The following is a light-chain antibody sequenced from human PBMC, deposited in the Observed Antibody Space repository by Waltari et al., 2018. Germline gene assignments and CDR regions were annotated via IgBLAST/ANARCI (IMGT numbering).Light chain of an antibody. CDR2: DAS. CDR1: QSIDIY. V-gene: IGKV3-11*01. J-gene: IGKJ5*01. CDR3: QQRKHWPPIT. Sequence: EVVLTQSPATLSLSPGERATLSCRASQSIDIYLAWYQQKPGQAPRLLISDASNRATGIPVRFSGGGSGTDFTLTISSLEPEDFAVYYCQQRKHWPPITFGQGTRLEIK.